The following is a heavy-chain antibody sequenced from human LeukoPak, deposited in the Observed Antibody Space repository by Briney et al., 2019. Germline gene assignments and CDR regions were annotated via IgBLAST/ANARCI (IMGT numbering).Heavy chain of an antibody. D-gene: IGHD3-22*01. CDR3: AKRLIEYYYDSSGASDAFDI. V-gene: IGHV3-23*01. CDR2: ISGSGSNT. CDR1: GFTFSSNA. J-gene: IGHJ3*02. Sequence: PGGSPRLSCVASGFTFSSNAMSWVRQAPGKGLEWVSGISGSGSNTYYADSVKGRFTISRDNSKNTLYLQMNSLRAEDTAVYYCAKRLIEYYYDSSGASDAFDIWGQGTMVTVSS.